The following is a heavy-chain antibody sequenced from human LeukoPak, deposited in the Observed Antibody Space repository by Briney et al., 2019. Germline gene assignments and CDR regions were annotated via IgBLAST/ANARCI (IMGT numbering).Heavy chain of an antibody. D-gene: IGHD5/OR15-5a*01. V-gene: IGHV1-2*02. CDR2: INPHSRAT. CDR3: VTTSVTHTRDP. J-gene: IGHJ5*02. Sequence: ASVKVSCKASGNDFSDFYFNWVRQAPGRGLEWVGWINPHSRATHYAQRFRGRVTMEASITTAYMELNSLTSGDTAVYYCVTTSVTHTRDPWGQGTLVTVSS. CDR1: GNDFSDFY.